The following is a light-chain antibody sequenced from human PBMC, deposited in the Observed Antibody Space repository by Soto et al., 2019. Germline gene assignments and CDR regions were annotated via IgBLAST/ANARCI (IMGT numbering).Light chain of an antibody. CDR2: TNN. CDR3: SSFAGSPVV. Sequence: QSVLTQPPSASGTPGQRVTISCSGSRPSIGSNHVYWYQQLPGMAPKLLIYTNNQRPSGVPDRFSASKSGTSASLAISGLRSEDEADYYCSSFAGSPVVFGGGTKLTVL. J-gene: IGLJ2*01. CDR1: RPSIGSNH. V-gene: IGLV1-47*02.